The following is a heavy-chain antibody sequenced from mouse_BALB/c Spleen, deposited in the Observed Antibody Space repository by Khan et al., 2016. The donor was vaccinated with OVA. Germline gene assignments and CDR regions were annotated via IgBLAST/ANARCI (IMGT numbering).Heavy chain of an antibody. CDR1: GFTFSSYV. J-gene: IGHJ2*01. CDR3: VREAYRYDEYYFDY. Sequence: EVELVESGGDLVKPGGSLKLSCAVSGFTFSSYVMSWVRQTPEKRLEWVASISSGGTPAYPDSLKGRFTISRDNARNIMYLQMSSLRSEDTAMYYCVREAYRYDEYYFDYWGPGTTLTVSS. D-gene: IGHD2-14*01. CDR2: ISSGGTP. V-gene: IGHV5-6-5*01.